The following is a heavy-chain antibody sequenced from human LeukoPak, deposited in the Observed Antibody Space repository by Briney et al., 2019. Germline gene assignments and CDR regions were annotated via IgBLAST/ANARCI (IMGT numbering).Heavy chain of an antibody. D-gene: IGHD6-13*01. CDR2: IYYSGST. CDR3: ARDGYGAAAGSFDY. CDR1: GGSISSGGYY. J-gene: IGHJ4*02. Sequence: SQTLSLTCTVSGGSISSGGYYWSWIRQHPGKCLEWIGYIYYSGSTYYNPSLKSRVTISVDTSKNQFSLKLSSVTAADTAVYYCARDGYGAAAGSFDYWGQGTLVTASS. V-gene: IGHV4-31*03.